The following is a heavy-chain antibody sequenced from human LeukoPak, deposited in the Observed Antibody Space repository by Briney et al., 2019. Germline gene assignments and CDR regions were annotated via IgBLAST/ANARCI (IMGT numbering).Heavy chain of an antibody. J-gene: IGHJ4*02. CDR1: GYSISSGYY. CDR3: ARADESPVTCDY. CDR2: IYHSGST. Sequence: SETLSLTCTVSGYSISSGYYWGWIRQPPGKGLEWIGSIYHSGSTYYNPSLKSRVTISVDTSKNQFSLKLSSVTAADTAVYYRARADESPVTCDYWGQGTLVTVSS. D-gene: IGHD4-17*01. V-gene: IGHV4-38-2*02.